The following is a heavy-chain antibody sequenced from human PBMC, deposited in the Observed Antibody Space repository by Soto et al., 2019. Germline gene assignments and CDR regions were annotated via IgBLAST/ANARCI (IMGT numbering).Heavy chain of an antibody. CDR3: ARSPGYSSGGYYYYMDV. V-gene: IGHV4-59*01. J-gene: IGHJ6*03. CDR2: IYYSGST. CDR1: GGSISSYY. D-gene: IGHD6-25*01. Sequence: SETLSLTCTVSGGSISSYYWSWIRPPPGKGLEWIGYIYYSGSTNYNPSLKSRVTISVDTSKNQFSLKLSSVTAADTAVYYCARSPGYSSGGYYYYMDVWGKGTTVTVSS.